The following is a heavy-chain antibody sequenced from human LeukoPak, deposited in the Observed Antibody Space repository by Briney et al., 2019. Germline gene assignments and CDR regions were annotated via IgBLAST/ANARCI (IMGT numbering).Heavy chain of an antibody. Sequence: SETLSLTCAVYGGSFSGYYWSWIRQPPGKGLEWIGEINHSGSTNYNPSLKSRVTISVDASKNQFSLKLSSVTAADTAVYYCARGRGSWSSNGPPKPNYYMDVWGKGTTVTVSS. CDR3: ARGRGSWSSNGPPKPNYYMDV. D-gene: IGHD2-15*01. CDR2: INHSGST. CDR1: GGSFSGYY. J-gene: IGHJ6*03. V-gene: IGHV4-34*01.